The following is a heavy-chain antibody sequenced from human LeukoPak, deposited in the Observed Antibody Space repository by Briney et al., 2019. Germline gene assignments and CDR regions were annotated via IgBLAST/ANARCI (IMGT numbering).Heavy chain of an antibody. Sequence: ASVKVSCKASGYTFTGYYMHWVRQAPGQGLEWMGWINPNSGGTNYAQKFQGRVTMTRDTSISTAYMELSRLRSDDTAVYYCARDLVWFGDLDSKHHYYYYMDVWGKGTTVTVSS. CDR3: ARDLVWFGDLDSKHHYYYYMDV. V-gene: IGHV1-2*02. D-gene: IGHD3-10*01. J-gene: IGHJ6*03. CDR2: INPNSGGT. CDR1: GYTFTGYY.